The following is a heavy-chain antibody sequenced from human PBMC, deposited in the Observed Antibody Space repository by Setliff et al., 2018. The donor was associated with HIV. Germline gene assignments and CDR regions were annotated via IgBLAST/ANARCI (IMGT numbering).Heavy chain of an antibody. D-gene: IGHD6-19*01. V-gene: IGHV1-18*01. CDR3: ASCMAGHYYYYMDV. J-gene: IGHJ6*03. Sequence: VKVSCKASGFPFSSYGISWVRQAPGQGLEWMGWISAYNGKTEYAQNFQGRVTMTTDISTSTAWTSTSTAYMELRSLRSDDTAVYYCASCMAGHYYYYMDVWGKGTTVTVSS. CDR2: ISAYNGKT. CDR1: GFPFSSYG.